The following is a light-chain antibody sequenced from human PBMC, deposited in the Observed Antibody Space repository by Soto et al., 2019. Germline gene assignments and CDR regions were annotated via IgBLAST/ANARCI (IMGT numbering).Light chain of an antibody. CDR1: QSISSW. CDR2: DAS. CDR3: QRYNTYPLT. V-gene: IGKV1-5*01. J-gene: IGKJ5*01. Sequence: VHMTHSPSTLSASVLYRVTITCLAIQSISSWLAWYQQKPGKAPKLLIYDASSLESGVPSRFSGSGSGTEFTLTISSLQPDDSATYYCQRYNTYPLTFGGGTRLEIK.